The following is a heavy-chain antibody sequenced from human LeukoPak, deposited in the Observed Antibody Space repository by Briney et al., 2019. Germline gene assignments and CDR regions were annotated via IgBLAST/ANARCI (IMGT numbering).Heavy chain of an antibody. CDR1: GGSFSGYY. Sequence: SETLSLTCAVYGGSFSGYYWSWIRQPPGKGLEWIGEINHSGSTNYNPSLKSRVTISVDTSKNQFSQKLSSVTAADTAVYYCARLGYCSSTSCYRASYYYYMDVWGKGTTVTVSS. CDR2: INHSGST. D-gene: IGHD2-2*01. J-gene: IGHJ6*03. V-gene: IGHV4-34*01. CDR3: ARLGYCSSTSCYRASYYYYMDV.